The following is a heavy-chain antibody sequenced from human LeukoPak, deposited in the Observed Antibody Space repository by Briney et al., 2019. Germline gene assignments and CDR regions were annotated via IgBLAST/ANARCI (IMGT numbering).Heavy chain of an antibody. J-gene: IGHJ3*02. D-gene: IGHD1-14*01. CDR2: ISGSGGST. Sequence: GGSLRLSCAASGFTFSSYAMSWVRQAPGKGLEWVSAISGSGGSTYYADSVKGRFTISRDNSKNTLCLQMSSLRADDTAVYYCAKKTTEAFDIWGQGTMVTVSS. V-gene: IGHV3-23*01. CDR1: GFTFSSYA. CDR3: AKKTTEAFDI.